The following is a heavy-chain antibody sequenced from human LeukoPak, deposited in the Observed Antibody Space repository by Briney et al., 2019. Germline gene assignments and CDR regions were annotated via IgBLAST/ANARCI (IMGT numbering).Heavy chain of an antibody. Sequence: GGSLRLSCAASGFTFTNAYMSWVRQAPGKGLEWVGRIKSNVDGGTTDYAAPVKGRFTISRDDSRNTLYLQINSLKTEDTAVYYCTTDAGYSSGWYNYWGQGTLVTVSS. CDR1: GFTFTNAY. V-gene: IGHV3-15*01. CDR2: IKSNVDGGTT. CDR3: TTDAGYSSGWYNY. J-gene: IGHJ4*02. D-gene: IGHD6-13*01.